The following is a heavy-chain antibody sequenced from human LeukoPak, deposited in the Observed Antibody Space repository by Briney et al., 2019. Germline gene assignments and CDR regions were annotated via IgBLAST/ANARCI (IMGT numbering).Heavy chain of an antibody. J-gene: IGHJ1*01. Sequence: QTGGSLRLSCAASGFTFSSYAMSWVRQAPGKGLEWVSAISGSGGSTYYADSVKGRFTISRDNSKNTLYLQMNSLRAEDTAVYYCATPGGAEVVPAAIRYFQHWGRGTLVTVSS. CDR1: GFTFSSYA. V-gene: IGHV3-23*01. CDR3: ATPGGAEVVPAAIRYFQH. CDR2: ISGSGGST. D-gene: IGHD2-2*02.